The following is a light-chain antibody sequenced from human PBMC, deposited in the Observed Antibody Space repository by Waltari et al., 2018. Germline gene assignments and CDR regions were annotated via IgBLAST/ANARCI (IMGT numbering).Light chain of an antibody. Sequence: QSALTQPASVSGSPGHSITISCSVLGSAACASESVSWHQHHPDKAPQVIIYDVTHRPSGVSDRFSTSKSANTASLTISRLQPEDEADYYCSSQTLDGLVLFGGGTRLTVL. J-gene: IGLJ2*01. CDR2: DVT. V-gene: IGLV2-14*03. CDR1: GSAACASES. CDR3: SSQTLDGLVL.